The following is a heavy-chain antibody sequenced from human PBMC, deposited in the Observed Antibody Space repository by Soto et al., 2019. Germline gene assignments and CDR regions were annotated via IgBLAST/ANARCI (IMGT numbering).Heavy chain of an antibody. Sequence: QVQLVQSGAEVKKPGASVKVSCKTSGYSFTNYYLHWVRQAPGQGLEWMGLINPRGISTSYAQKCRGRVTMTRDTSTRTVYMNLSSLRSEDTAVYYCARSDNVAVAASSPVYFDYWGQGTLVTVSS. CDR3: ARSDNVAVAASSPVYFDY. J-gene: IGHJ4*02. CDR1: GYSFTNYY. D-gene: IGHD2-15*01. CDR2: INPRGIST. V-gene: IGHV1-46*01.